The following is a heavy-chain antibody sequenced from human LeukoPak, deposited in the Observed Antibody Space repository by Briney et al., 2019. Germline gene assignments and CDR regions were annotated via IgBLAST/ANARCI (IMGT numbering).Heavy chain of an antibody. J-gene: IGHJ4*02. CDR1: GFTFSNVW. V-gene: IGHV3-15*01. CDR3: STGSPASGGLFDY. CDR2: IKSKTDGGTT. Sequence: GGSLRLSCAASGFTFSNVWVNWVRQAPGKGLEWVGRIKSKTDGGTTDYAAPEKGRFTISRDNSKNTLYLQLNSLRTGDTAVYYCSTGSPASGGLFDYGGQGTLVTVSA. D-gene: IGHD6-13*01.